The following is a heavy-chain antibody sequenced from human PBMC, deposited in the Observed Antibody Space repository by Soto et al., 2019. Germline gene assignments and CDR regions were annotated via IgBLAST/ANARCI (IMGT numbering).Heavy chain of an antibody. D-gene: IGHD2-15*01. CDR1: GFTFSSYS. J-gene: IGHJ5*02. CDR2: ISSSSSYI. V-gene: IGHV3-21*01. CDR3: ASGYCSGGSCYPNWFNP. Sequence: GGSLRLSCAASGFTFSSYSMNWVRQAPGKGLEWVSSISSSSSYIYYADSVKGRFTISRDNAKNSLYLQMNSLRAEDTAVYYCASGYCSGGSCYPNWFNPWGQGTLVTVS.